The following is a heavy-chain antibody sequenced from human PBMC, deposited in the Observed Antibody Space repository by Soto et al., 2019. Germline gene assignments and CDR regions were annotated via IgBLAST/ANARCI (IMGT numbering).Heavy chain of an antibody. J-gene: IGHJ4*02. V-gene: IGHV4-59*01. Sequence: SETLSLTCTVSGCSISSYYWSWIRQPPGKGLEWIGYIYYSGSTNYNPSLKSRVTISVDTSKNQFSLKLSSVTAADTAVYYCARHIAAAGNFDYWGQGTLVTVSS. CDR2: IYYSGST. CDR3: ARHIAAAGNFDY. D-gene: IGHD6-13*01. CDR1: GCSISSYY.